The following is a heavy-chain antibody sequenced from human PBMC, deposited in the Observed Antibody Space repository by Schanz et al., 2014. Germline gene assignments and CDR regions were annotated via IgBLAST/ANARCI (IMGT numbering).Heavy chain of an antibody. J-gene: IGHJ4*02. V-gene: IGHV3-23*01. CDR3: AKDAENTAMITDYFDY. CDR2: ISDSGTYT. CDR1: GFTFGDYA. D-gene: IGHD5-18*01. Sequence: DVHLLESGGGLVQPGGSLRLSCSASGFTFGDYAMTWVRQAPGKGLEWLSYISDSGTYTNYADAVRGRFTISRDNSKTTVYLQMNSLRAEDTAVYYCAKDAENTAMITDYFDYWGQGTLVTVSS.